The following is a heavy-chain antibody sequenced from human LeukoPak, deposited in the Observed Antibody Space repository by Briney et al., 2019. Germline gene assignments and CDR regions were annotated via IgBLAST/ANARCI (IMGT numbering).Heavy chain of an antibody. CDR2: INPSGGST. D-gene: IGHD3-9*01. J-gene: IGHJ4*02. V-gene: IGHV1-46*01. Sequence: ASVKVSCKASGYTFTSYYMHWVRQAPGQGLEWMGIINPSGGSTSYAQKFQGRVTMTRDTSTNTVYMELSSLRSEDTAVYYCARSRSLRYFDWLLSYWGQGTLVTVSS. CDR1: GYTFTSYY. CDR3: ARSRSLRYFDWLLSY.